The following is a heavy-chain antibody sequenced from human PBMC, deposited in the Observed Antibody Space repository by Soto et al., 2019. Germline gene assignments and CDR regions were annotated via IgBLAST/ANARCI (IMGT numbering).Heavy chain of an antibody. V-gene: IGHV3-21*06. J-gene: IGHJ4*02. D-gene: IGHD6-6*01. CDR2: ISSTTNYI. CDR1: GFTFTRYS. Sequence: GGSLRLSCAASGFTFTRYSMNWVRQAPGKGLEWVSSISSTTNYIYYGDSMKGRFTISRDNAKNSLYLEMNSLRAEDTAVYYCARESEDLSSNFDYWGQGTLVTVSS. CDR3: ARESEDLSSNFDY.